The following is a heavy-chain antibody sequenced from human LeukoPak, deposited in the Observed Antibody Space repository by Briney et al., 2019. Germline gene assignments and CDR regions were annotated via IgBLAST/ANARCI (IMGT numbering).Heavy chain of an antibody. J-gene: IGHJ4*02. V-gene: IGHV3-72*01. CDR2: TRNKADSYIT. CDR3: VRDFDYSDGFDY. CDR1: GFIFSDRY. Sequence: GGSLRLSCAASGFIFSDRYMDWVRQAPGKGLEWVGRTRNKADSYITEYAASVKGRFTISRDNSKNSLYLQMNSLKTEDTAVYYCVRDFDYSDGFDYWGQGTLVTVSS. D-gene: IGHD4-17*01.